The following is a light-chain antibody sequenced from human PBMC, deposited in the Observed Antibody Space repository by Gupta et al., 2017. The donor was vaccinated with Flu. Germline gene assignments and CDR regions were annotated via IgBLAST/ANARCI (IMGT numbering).Light chain of an antibody. V-gene: IGKV4-1*01. Sequence: DIVMTQSPASLAVSLGERATINCKSSQSVLFRSNNKNYLAWYQQKPGQPPKLLLYWASTREFGVPDRFSGSGSGTDFTLTISSLQAEDVAVYYCQQYYSTLLYSFGQGTKLEIK. CDR3: QQYYSTLLYS. CDR2: WAS. J-gene: IGKJ2*03. CDR1: QSVLFRSNNKNY.